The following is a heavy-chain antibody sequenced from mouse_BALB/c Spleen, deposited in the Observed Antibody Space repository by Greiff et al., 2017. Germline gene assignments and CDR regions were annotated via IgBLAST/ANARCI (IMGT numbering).Heavy chain of an antibody. CDR2: ISSGSSTI. D-gene: IGHD1-1*01. CDR3: ARSPITTVVAGVDY. CDR1: GFTFSSFG. V-gene: IGHV5-17*02. Sequence: EVNVVESGGGLVQPGGSRKLSCAASGFTFSSFGMHWVRQAPEKGLEWVAYISSGSSTIYYADTVKGRFTISRDNPKNTLFLQMTSLRSEDTAMYYCARSPITTVVAGVDYWGQGTTLTVSS. J-gene: IGHJ2*01.